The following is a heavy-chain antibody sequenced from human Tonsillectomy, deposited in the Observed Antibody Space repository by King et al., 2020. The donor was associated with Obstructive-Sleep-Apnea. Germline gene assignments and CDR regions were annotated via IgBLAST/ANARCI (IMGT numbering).Heavy chain of an antibody. CDR1: GLDGSRYW. CDR3: ARDYYGSGNWFAP. Sequence: VQLVESGGGLVQPGGSLRLSCAASGLDGSRYWMHWGRQVPGKGPVWVARINGDGGGKSYAGSVKGRFTISRDNAKNMVYLQMDSLRVADMAVYYCARDYYGSGNWFAPWGQGTLVTVSA. V-gene: IGHV3-74*01. D-gene: IGHD3-10*01. CDR2: INGDGGGK. J-gene: IGHJ5*02.